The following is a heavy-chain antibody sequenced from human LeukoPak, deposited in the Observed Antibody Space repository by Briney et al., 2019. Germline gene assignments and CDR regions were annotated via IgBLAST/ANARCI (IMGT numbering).Heavy chain of an antibody. CDR1: GGSISSYY. D-gene: IGHD5-12*01. J-gene: IGHJ6*02. CDR3: ARSGLDSRYYFGMDV. Sequence: SETLSLTCTVSGGSISSYYWSWIRQPPGGGLEWIGYIYYSGSTNYNPSLKRRVTISLDTSKSQFSLKLRSVTAADTAVYYCARSGLDSRYYFGMDVWGQGTTVTVSS. CDR2: IYYSGST. V-gene: IGHV4-59*01.